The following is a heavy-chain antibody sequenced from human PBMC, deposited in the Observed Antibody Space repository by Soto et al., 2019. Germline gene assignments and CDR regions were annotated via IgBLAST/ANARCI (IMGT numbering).Heavy chain of an antibody. J-gene: IGHJ4*02. V-gene: IGHV4-34*01. CDR1: GGSFSGYY. CDR3: ARGRESDIVVVVAANFDY. Sequence: QVQLQQWGAGLLKPSETLSLTCAVYGGSFSGYYWSWIRQPPGKGLEWMGEINHSGSTNYNPSLKSRVTISVYTSKNQFSLKLSSVTAADTAVYYCARGRESDIVVVVAANFDYWGQGTLVTVSS. CDR2: INHSGST. D-gene: IGHD2-15*01.